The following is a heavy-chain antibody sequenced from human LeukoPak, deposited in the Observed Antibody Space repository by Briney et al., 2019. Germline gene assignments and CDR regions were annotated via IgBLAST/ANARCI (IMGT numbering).Heavy chain of an antibody. CDR2: ISRSGGNT. CDR1: GFTFNSYT. D-gene: IGHD3-22*01. Sequence: GGSLRLSCAASGFTFNSYTMNWVRQAPGKGLEWASAISRSGGNTYYADSAKGRFTISGDNSKNTLYLQMNSLRAEDTAVYYCAKEFYYDASGDPFDIWGQGTMVTVSS. V-gene: IGHV3-23*01. J-gene: IGHJ3*02. CDR3: AKEFYYDASGDPFDI.